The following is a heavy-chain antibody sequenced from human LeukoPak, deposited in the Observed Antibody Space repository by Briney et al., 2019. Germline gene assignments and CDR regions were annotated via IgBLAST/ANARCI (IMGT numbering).Heavy chain of an antibody. CDR1: GFTFSSYG. V-gene: IGHV3-30*18. CDR2: ISYDSTNK. D-gene: IGHD3-9*01. CDR3: AKDKSYDILTGYSSFDY. Sequence: PGGSLRLSCAASGFTFSSYGMHWVRQAPGKGLEWVAVISYDSTNKYYADSVKGRFTISRDNSKNTLYLQMNSLRAEDTAVYYCAKDKSYDILTGYSSFDYWGQGTLVTVSS. J-gene: IGHJ4*02.